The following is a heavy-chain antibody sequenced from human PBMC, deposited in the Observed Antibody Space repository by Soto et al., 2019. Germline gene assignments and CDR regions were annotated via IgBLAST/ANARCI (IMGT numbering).Heavy chain of an antibody. CDR2: INTNTGNP. CDR3: ATWSHYYYYYGMDV. V-gene: IGHV7-4-1*01. CDR1: GYTFTSYA. J-gene: IGHJ6*02. Sequence: ASVKVSCKASGYTFTSYAMNWVRQAPGQGLEWMGWINTNTGNPTYAQGFTGRFVFSLDTSVSTAYLQICSLKAEDTAVYYCATWSHYYYYYGMDVWGQGTTVTVSS. D-gene: IGHD2-15*01.